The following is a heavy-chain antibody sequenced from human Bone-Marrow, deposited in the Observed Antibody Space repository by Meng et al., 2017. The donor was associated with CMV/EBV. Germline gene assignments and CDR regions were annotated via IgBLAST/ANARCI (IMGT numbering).Heavy chain of an antibody. CDR3: AKDRNRDVVVVPAAIPDS. CDR1: GFTFTRHD. J-gene: IGHJ4*02. Sequence: GESLKISCAASGFTFTRHDMHWVRQAPGKGLEWVAFIRYDGSNKYYADSVKGRFTISRDNSKNTLYLQMNSLRAEDTAVYYCAKDRNRDVVVVPAAIPDSWGQGTLVTVSS. CDR2: IRYDGSNK. D-gene: IGHD2-2*02. V-gene: IGHV3-30*02.